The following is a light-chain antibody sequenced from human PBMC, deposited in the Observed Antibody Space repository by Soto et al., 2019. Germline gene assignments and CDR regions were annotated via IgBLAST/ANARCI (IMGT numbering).Light chain of an antibody. CDR1: SRDVGSYNL. V-gene: IGLV2-23*01. Sequence: QSALTQPASVSGSPGQSITISCTGTSRDVGSYNLVSWYQQHPGKAPKLMIYEGSKRPSGVSNRCSGSKSGNTASLTISGLQSEDEADYYCCSYAGSSTYVFGTGTKLTAL. J-gene: IGLJ1*01. CDR2: EGS. CDR3: CSYAGSSTYV.